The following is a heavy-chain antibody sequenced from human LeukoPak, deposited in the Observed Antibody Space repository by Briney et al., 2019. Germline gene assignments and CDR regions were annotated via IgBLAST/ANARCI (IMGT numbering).Heavy chain of an antibody. CDR3: ARDVNWNQVDY. CDR1: GFTFNNHW. D-gene: IGHD1-20*01. V-gene: IGHV3-74*01. J-gene: IGHJ4*02. Sequence: GGSLRLSCAVSGFTFNNHWMHWVRQAPGKGLVWISRINTDGGTTNYAASVKGRFTISRDNARNMFYLQMNSLRAADTAVYYCARDVNWNQVDYWGQGSLVTVSS. CDR2: INTDGGTT.